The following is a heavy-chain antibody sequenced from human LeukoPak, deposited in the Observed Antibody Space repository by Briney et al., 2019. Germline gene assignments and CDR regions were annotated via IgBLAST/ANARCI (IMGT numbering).Heavy chain of an antibody. Sequence: SETLSLTCTVSGGSISSSSYYWGWIRQPPGKGLEWHGSIYYSGSTYYNPSLKSRVTISVDTSKNQFSLKLSSVTAADTAVYYCARPRPPAYSSSWDHAFDIWGQGTMVTVSS. V-gene: IGHV4-39*07. CDR2: IYYSGST. CDR3: ARPRPPAYSSSWDHAFDI. J-gene: IGHJ3*02. D-gene: IGHD6-13*01. CDR1: GGSISSSSYY.